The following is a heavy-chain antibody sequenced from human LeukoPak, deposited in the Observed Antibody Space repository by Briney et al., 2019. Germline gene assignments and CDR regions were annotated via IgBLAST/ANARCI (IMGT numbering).Heavy chain of an antibody. CDR2: ISYDGSNK. CDR3: IRDFRSADL. J-gene: IGHJ5*02. Sequence: QTGGSLRLSCAASGFTFSSYAMHWVRQAPGKGLEWVAVISYDGSNKYYADSVKGRFTISRDNAKNTVYLEMNSLSVEDTATYYCIRDFRSADLWGQGTLVTVTS. V-gene: IGHV3-30-3*01. CDR1: GFTFSSYA.